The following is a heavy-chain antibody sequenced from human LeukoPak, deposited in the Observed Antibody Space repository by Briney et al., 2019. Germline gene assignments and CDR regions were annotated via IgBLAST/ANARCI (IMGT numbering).Heavy chain of an antibody. V-gene: IGHV1-58*01. CDR2: IFVGSGST. J-gene: IGHJ5*02. D-gene: IGHD3-10*01. CDR1: GFTFTSSA. Sequence: SVKVSCKASGFTFTSSAVQWVRQARGQSLEWIGGIFVGSGSTNYAQKFQERVTIPREMSTSTAYMELSSLRSEDTAVYYCAASEGSYYYGSGRVWFDPWGQGTLVTVSS. CDR3: AASEGSYYYGSGRVWFDP.